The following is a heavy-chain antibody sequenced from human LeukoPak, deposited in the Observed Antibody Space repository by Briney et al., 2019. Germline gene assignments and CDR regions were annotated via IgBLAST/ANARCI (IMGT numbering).Heavy chain of an antibody. D-gene: IGHD2-15*01. CDR1: GYIFTSYA. J-gene: IGHJ4*02. CDR3: ARQRPYCSGGSCYPFYFDY. V-gene: IGHV1-3*01. CDR2: INAGNGNT. Sequence: ASVKVSCKASGYIFTSYAMHWVRQAPGQRLEWMGWINAGNGNTKYSQKFQGRVTITRDTSASTAYMELSSLRSEDTAVYYCARQRPYCSGGSCYPFYFDYWGQGTLVTVSS.